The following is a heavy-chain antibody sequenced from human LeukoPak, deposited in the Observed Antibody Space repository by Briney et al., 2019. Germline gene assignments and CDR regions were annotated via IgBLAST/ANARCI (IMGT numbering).Heavy chain of an antibody. D-gene: IGHD4-17*01. V-gene: IGHV1-2*02. CDR3: ARNFGADFDY. Sequence: ASVKVSCKASGYIFTSYYIHWVRQAPGQGLEWMGWINPNNGATNYAQKFQGRVTMTGDTSITTAYMELRSLRSDDTAVYYCARNFGADFDYWGRGTLVTVSS. CDR1: GYIFTSYY. CDR2: INPNNGAT. J-gene: IGHJ4*02.